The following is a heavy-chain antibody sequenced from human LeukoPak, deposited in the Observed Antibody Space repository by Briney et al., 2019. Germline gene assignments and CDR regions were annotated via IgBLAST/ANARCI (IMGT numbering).Heavy chain of an antibody. D-gene: IGHD2-21*02. Sequence: PGGSLRLSCAASGFTFSSYAMHWVRQAPGKGLEWVAVISYDGSNKYYADSVKGRFTISRDNSKNTLYLQMNSLRAEDTAVYYCAKERLAYCGGDCYLFDYWGQGTLVTVSS. CDR2: ISYDGSNK. CDR1: GFTFSSYA. CDR3: AKERLAYCGGDCYLFDY. V-gene: IGHV3-30*04. J-gene: IGHJ4*02.